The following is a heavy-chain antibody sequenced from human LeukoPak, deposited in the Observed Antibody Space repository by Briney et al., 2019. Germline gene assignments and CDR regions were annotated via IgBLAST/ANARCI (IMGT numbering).Heavy chain of an antibody. J-gene: IGHJ6*03. CDR1: GGSIGGFY. CDR3: AREALPGSYYDSSGYYPNYYYYYHMDV. D-gene: IGHD3-22*01. CDR2: IYTSGIT. V-gene: IGHV4-4*07. Sequence: PSETLSLTCTVSGGSIGGFYWSWVRQPAGKGLEWIGRIYTSGITNYSPSLKSRVTISVDKSKNQFSLKLSSVTAADTAVYYCAREALPGSYYDSSGYYPNYYYYYHMDVWNKGTTVTVSS.